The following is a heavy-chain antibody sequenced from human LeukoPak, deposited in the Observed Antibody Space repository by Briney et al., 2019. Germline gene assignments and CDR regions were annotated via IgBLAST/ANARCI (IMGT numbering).Heavy chain of an antibody. J-gene: IGHJ4*02. V-gene: IGHV1-69*04. D-gene: IGHD5-24*01. CDR1: GGTFSRYA. CDR3: ARSVGDGYNSYYFDY. Sequence: SVTVSCKASGGTFSRYAISWVRQVPGQGLEWMGRIISILGIATHAQKFQGRVTITADKSTSTAYMELSSLRSDDTAVYYCARSVGDGYNSYYFDYWGQGTLVTVSS. CDR2: IISILGIA.